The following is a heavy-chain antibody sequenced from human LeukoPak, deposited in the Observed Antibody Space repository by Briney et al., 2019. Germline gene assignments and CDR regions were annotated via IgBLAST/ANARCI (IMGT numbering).Heavy chain of an antibody. Sequence: GGSLRLSCAASGFTFSSYDMHWVRQATGKGLEWVSAIGTAGDTYYPGSVKGRFTISRENAKNSLYLQMNSLRAGDTAVYYCARYVRHSNYLDYWGQGTLVAVSS. D-gene: IGHD3-16*01. CDR2: IGTAGDT. CDR3: ARYVRHSNYLDY. V-gene: IGHV3-13*01. J-gene: IGHJ4*02. CDR1: GFTFSSYD.